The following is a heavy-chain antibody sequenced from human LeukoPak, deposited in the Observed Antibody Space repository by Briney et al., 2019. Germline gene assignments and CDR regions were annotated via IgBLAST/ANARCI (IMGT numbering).Heavy chain of an antibody. Sequence: PGGSLRLSCEASGFTFSNYAMNWVRQAPGRGLEWVSGMSGSGGSIFYADSVKGRFTISRDNSMNMVYLQMNSLSAEDTAVYYCVKDYMAAARNYFDCWGQGTLVTVSS. CDR3: VKDYMAAARNYFDC. CDR2: MSGSGGSI. J-gene: IGHJ4*02. CDR1: GFTFSNYA. D-gene: IGHD6-13*01. V-gene: IGHV3-23*01.